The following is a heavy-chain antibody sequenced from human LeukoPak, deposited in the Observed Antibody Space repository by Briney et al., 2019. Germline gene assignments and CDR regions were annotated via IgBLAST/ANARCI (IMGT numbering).Heavy chain of an antibody. CDR3: AKDQELLWFGELLRNLLLDY. CDR2: ISGSGGST. J-gene: IGHJ4*02. Sequence: GGSLRLSCAASGFTFSSYAMSWVRQAPGKGLEWVSAISGSGGSTYYADSVKGRFTISRDNSKNTLYLQMNSLRAEDTAVYYCAKDQELLWFGELLRNLLLDYWGQGTLVTVSS. V-gene: IGHV3-23*01. CDR1: GFTFSSYA. D-gene: IGHD3-10*01.